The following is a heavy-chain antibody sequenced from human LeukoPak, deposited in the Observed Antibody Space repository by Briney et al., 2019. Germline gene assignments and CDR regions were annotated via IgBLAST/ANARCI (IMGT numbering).Heavy chain of an antibody. CDR3: ASTDVITMVRGVILTDPYFDY. Sequence: SETLSLTCTVSGGSISSSSYYWGWIRQPPGKGLEWIGSIYYSGSTYYNPSLKSRVTISVDTSKNQFSLKLSSVTAADTAVYYCASTDVITMVRGVILTDPYFDYWGQGTLVTVSS. J-gene: IGHJ4*02. D-gene: IGHD3-10*01. CDR2: IYYSGST. V-gene: IGHV4-39*07. CDR1: GGSISSSSYY.